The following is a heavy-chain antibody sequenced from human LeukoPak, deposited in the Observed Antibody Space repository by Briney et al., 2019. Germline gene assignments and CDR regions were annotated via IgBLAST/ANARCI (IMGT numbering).Heavy chain of an antibody. Sequence: PGGSLRLSCAASGFTVSSNYMSWVRQAPGKGLEWVSVIYSGGSTYYADSVKGRFTISRDNSKNTLYLQMNSLRAADTAVYYCARDYYDSSGYRHDAFDIWGQGTMVTVSS. CDR2: IYSGGST. V-gene: IGHV3-53*01. CDR3: ARDYYDSSGYRHDAFDI. D-gene: IGHD3-22*01. CDR1: GFTVSSNY. J-gene: IGHJ3*02.